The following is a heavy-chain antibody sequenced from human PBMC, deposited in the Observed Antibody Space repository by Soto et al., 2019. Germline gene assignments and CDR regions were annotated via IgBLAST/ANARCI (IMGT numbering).Heavy chain of an antibody. V-gene: IGHV1-69*13. J-gene: IGHJ6*02. CDR3: GTKAWEDYYYGMDV. CDR1: GGSFSSYA. D-gene: IGHD1-26*01. Sequence: GASVKVSCKASGGSFSSYAISWVRQAPGQGLEWMGGIIPIFGTANYAQKIQSRVTITADESTSTAYMKLSSMRSEDTAVYYCGTKAWEDYYYGMDVWGQGTTVTVSS. CDR2: IIPIFGTA.